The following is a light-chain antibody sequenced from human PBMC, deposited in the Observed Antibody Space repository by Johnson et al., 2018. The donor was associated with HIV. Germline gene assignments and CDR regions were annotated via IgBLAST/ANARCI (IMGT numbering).Light chain of an antibody. CDR3: GTWDSSLSAGYV. CDR1: SSNIGKNY. CDR2: ENN. Sequence: QSVLTQPPSVSAAPGQQVTISCSGSSSNIGKNYVSWYQQLPGTAPKLLIYENNKRPSGIPDRFSGSKSGTSATLGITGLQTGDEADYYCGTWDSSLSAGYVFGTGTKVTVL. V-gene: IGLV1-51*02. J-gene: IGLJ1*01.